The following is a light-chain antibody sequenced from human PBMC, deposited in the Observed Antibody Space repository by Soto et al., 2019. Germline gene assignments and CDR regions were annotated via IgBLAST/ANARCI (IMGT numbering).Light chain of an antibody. J-gene: IGKJ1*01. CDR1: QSISSW. CDR3: QQYNSYSWT. CDR2: DAS. Sequence: DVQMSQSPSTVSASVRDRVTITCRASQSISSWLAWYQQKPGKAPKLLIYDASSLESGVPSRFSGSGSGTEFTLTISSLQPDDFATYYCQQYNSYSWTFGQGTKVDIK. V-gene: IGKV1-5*01.